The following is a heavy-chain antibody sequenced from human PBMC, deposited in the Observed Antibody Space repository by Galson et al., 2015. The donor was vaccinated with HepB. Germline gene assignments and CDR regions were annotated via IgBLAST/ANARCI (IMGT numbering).Heavy chain of an antibody. V-gene: IGHV1-3*01. J-gene: IGHJ4*02. Sequence: SVKVSCKASGYTFTSYAMHWVRQAPGQRLEWMGWINAGNGNTKYSQKFQGRVTITRDTSASTAYMELSSLRSEDTAVYYCARVLRFLEWSFDYWGQGTLVTVSS. CDR2: INAGNGNT. CDR3: ARVLRFLEWSFDY. CDR1: GYTFTSYA. D-gene: IGHD3-3*01.